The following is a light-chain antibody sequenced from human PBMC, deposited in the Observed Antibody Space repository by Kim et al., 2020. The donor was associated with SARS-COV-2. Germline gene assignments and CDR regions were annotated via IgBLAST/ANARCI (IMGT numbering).Light chain of an antibody. CDR1: SLRSYY. CDR2: GKN. V-gene: IGLV3-19*01. Sequence: ALGHTVGVTCQGDSLRSYYASWYQQKPGQAPVLVIYGKNNRPSGIPDRFSGSSSGNTASLTITGAQAEDEADYYCNSRDSSGNHLVFGGGTQLTV. J-gene: IGLJ2*01. CDR3: NSRDSSGNHLV.